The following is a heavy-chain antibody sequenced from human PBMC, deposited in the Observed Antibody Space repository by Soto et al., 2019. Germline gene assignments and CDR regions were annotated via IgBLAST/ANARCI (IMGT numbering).Heavy chain of an antibody. CDR2: ITSDGSNT. CDR3: ASLLWGSVSTYY. CDR1: GFTFSHYW. Sequence: EVQLVESGGGLVQPGGSLRLSCVASGFTFSHYWMHWVREAPGKGLLWVSRITSDGSNTAYADSVKGRFTISRDNAKNTLYLQLNSLRAEDTAIYYCASLLWGSVSTYYWGQGILVTVSS. V-gene: IGHV3-74*01. J-gene: IGHJ4*02. D-gene: IGHD2-21*01.